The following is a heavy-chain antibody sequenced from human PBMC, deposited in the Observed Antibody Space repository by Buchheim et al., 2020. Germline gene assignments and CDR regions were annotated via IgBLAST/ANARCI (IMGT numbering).Heavy chain of an antibody. CDR2: IHASSSPI. V-gene: IGHV3-48*04. J-gene: IGHJ4*02. Sequence: EVQLVESGGGLVQPGGSMRLSCEVSEFNASNDNMDWVRQAPGKGLEWVSYIHASSSPIYYAASAKGRFTVSRDNATNPLYLPMNSLSAEDTAGYYCVRDGNIAGKFEFWGQGTL. D-gene: IGHD2-15*01. CDR1: EFNASNDN. CDR3: VRDGNIAGKFEF.